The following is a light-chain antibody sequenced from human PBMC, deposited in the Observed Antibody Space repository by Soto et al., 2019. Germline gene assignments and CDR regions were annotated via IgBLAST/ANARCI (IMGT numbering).Light chain of an antibody. CDR2: GAS. CDR3: QQYGSSPS. J-gene: IGKJ4*01. Sequence: EIVMTQSPATLSVSPGERATLSCRASQSIGSTLAWYQQKPGQAPRLLIYGASTRATGISDRFSGSGSGTDFTLTISRLEPEDFAVYYCQQYGSSPSFGGGTKVDIK. CDR1: QSIGST. V-gene: IGKV3-20*01.